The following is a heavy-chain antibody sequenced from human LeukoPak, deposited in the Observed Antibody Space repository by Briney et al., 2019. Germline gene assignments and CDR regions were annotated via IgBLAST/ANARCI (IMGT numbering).Heavy chain of an antibody. V-gene: IGHV4-59*01. CDR1: GGSISSYY. Sequence: SETLSLTCTVSGGSISSYYWSWIRQPPGKGLEWIGYIYYSGSTNYNPSLKSRVTISVDTSKNQFSLKLSSVTAADTAVYYCVRGGANYDFWSGSPRDYWGQGTLVTVSS. CDR3: VRGGANYDFWSGSPRDY. D-gene: IGHD3-3*01. CDR2: IYYSGST. J-gene: IGHJ4*02.